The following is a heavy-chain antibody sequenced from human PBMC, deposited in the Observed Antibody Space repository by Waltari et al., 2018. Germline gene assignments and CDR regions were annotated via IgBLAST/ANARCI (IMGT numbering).Heavy chain of an antibody. D-gene: IGHD2-21*01. Sequence: EVQLLESGGGLVQPGGSLRLSSAASGFTFSSYAMSWVRKAPGKGVDGFSAISGSGGSTYYSDSVKGRFTISIDNSKNTLYLQMNSLRAEDTAVYYCAKNRGGDPRPFDSWGQGTLVTVSS. CDR2: ISGSGGST. J-gene: IGHJ4*02. V-gene: IGHV3-23*01. CDR1: GFTFSSYA. CDR3: AKNRGGDPRPFDS.